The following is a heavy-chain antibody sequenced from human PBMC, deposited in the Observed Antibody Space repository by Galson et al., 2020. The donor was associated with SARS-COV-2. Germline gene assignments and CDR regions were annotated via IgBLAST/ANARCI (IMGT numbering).Heavy chain of an antibody. CDR3: ARMIAVAGNEGYYYYYDGMDV. J-gene: IGHJ6*02. Sequence: GGSLRLSCAASGFTFSSYGMHWVRQAPGKGLEWVAVIWYDGSNKYYADSVKGRFTISRDNSKNTLYLQMNSLRAEDTAVYYCARMIAVAGNEGYYYYYDGMDVWGQGTTVTVSS. CDR2: IWYDGSNK. CDR1: GFTFSSYG. D-gene: IGHD6-19*01. V-gene: IGHV3-33*01.